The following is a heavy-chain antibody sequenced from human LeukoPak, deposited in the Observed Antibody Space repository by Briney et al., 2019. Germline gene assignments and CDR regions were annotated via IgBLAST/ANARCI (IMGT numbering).Heavy chain of an antibody. CDR3: ARGGCSSSCPKFYYYMDV. V-gene: IGHV4-61*02. CDR1: GGSISSGSYY. Sequence: SETLSLTCTVSGGSISSGSYYWSWIRQPAGKGLEWIGRIYTSGSTNYNPSLKSRVTISVDTSKNQFSLKLSSVTAADTAVYYCARGGCSSSCPKFYYYMDVWGKGTTVTVSS. J-gene: IGHJ6*03. CDR2: IYTSGST. D-gene: IGHD2-2*01.